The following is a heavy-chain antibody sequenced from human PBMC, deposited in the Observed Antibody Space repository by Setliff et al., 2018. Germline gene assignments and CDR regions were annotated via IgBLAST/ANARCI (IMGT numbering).Heavy chain of an antibody. CDR3: ARESEEGSWLLDQIYYFDY. V-gene: IGHV1-69*10. Sequence: ASVKVSCKASGGTFSSYAISWVRQAPGQGLEWMGGIIPILGIANYAQKFQGRVTITSDKSTSAAYMELSSLRSEDTAVYYCARESEEGSWLLDQIYYFDYWGQGTLVTGS. J-gene: IGHJ4*02. CDR2: IIPILGIA. CDR1: GGTFSSYA. D-gene: IGHD6-13*01.